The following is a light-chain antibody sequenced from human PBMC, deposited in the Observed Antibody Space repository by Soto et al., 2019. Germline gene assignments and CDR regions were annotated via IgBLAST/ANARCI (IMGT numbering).Light chain of an antibody. CDR3: QSYDSSLSGSGVV. Sequence: QSALTQPPSVSGAPGQRVTISCTGSSSNIGAGYDVHWYQQFPGTAPKLLIYGNINRPSGVPDRFSGSKSGTSASLAITGLQAEDEADYYCQSYDSSLSGSGVVFGGGTKLTVL. J-gene: IGLJ2*01. CDR1: SSNIGAGYD. V-gene: IGLV1-40*01. CDR2: GNI.